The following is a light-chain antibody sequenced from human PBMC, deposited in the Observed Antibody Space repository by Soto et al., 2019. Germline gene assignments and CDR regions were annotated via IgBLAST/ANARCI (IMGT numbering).Light chain of an antibody. V-gene: IGKV1-13*02. CDR3: QQYYSFPLT. CDR1: QDINTG. CDR2: AAS. Sequence: AIQLTQSPSSLSASVGDRVTLTCRASQDINTGVAWYQQKPGQTPKLLIYAASTLQSGVPSRFSGSGSGTDFTLTISCLQSEDFATYYCQQYYSFPLTFGGGTKVDIK. J-gene: IGKJ4*01.